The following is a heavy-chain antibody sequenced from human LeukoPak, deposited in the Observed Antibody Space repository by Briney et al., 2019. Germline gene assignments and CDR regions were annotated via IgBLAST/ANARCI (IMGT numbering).Heavy chain of an antibody. CDR1: GYTFTSYG. V-gene: IGHV1-18*01. CDR2: ISAYNGNT. J-gene: IGHJ3*02. D-gene: IGHD6-13*01. CDR3: ARYASSSWYGDAFDI. Sequence: ASVKVSCKAFGYTFTSYGISWVRQAPGQGLEWMGWISAYNGNTNYAQKLQGRVTMTTDTSTSTAYMELRSLRSDDTAVYYCARYASSSWYGDAFDIWGQGTMVTVSS.